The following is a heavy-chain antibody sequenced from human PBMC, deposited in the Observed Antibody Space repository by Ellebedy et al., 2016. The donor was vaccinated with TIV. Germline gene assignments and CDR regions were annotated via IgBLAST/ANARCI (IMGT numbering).Heavy chain of an antibody. D-gene: IGHD3-22*01. J-gene: IGHJ4*02. CDR2: ISSSGVST. V-gene: IGHV3-23*01. Sequence: GGSLRLSCAASGFTFRNFAMTWVRQAPGRGLEWVSSISSSGVSTDYADSVRGRVTISRDNSKNTLYLQMNSLRADDTALYYCAKLDSSGYYYGRFDHWGQGTLVTVSS. CDR3: AKLDSSGYYYGRFDH. CDR1: GFTFRNFA.